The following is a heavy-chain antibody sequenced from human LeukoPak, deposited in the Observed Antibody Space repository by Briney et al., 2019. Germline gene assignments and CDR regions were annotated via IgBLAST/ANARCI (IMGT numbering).Heavy chain of an antibody. CDR2: INHSGST. J-gene: IGHJ4*02. CDR3: ARGYSSSWLTFDY. CDR1: GGSFSGYY. D-gene: IGHD6-13*01. Sequence: SETLSLTCAVYGGSFSGYYWSWIRQPPGKGLEWIGEINHSGSTNYNPSLKSRVTISVDTSKNQFSLKLSFVTAADTAVYYCARGYSSSWLTFDYWGQGTLVTVSS. V-gene: IGHV4-34*01.